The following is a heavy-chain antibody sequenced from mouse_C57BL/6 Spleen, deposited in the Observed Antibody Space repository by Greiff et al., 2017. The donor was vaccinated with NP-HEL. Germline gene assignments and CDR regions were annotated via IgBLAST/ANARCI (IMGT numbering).Heavy chain of an antibody. V-gene: IGHV1-22*01. CDR3: AREGKTSYYDCFAY. D-gene: IGHD2-4*01. J-gene: IGHJ3*01. Sequence: VHVKQSGPELVKPGASVKMSCKASGYTFTDYNMHWVKQSHGKSLEWIGYINPNNGGTSYNQKFKGKATLTVNKSSSTAYMELRSLTSEDSAVYYCAREGKTSYYDCFAYWGQGTLVTVSA. CDR2: INPNNGGT. CDR1: GYTFTDYN.